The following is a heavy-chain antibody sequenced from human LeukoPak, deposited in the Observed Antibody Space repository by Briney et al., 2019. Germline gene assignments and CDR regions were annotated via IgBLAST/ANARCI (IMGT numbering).Heavy chain of an antibody. CDR2: ITPIVDIA. CDR1: GYTFTSYG. V-gene: IGHV1-69*04. CDR3: ASGLGFCSGSDCTNLVKDYYYGMNV. J-gene: IGHJ6*02. D-gene: IGHD2-15*01. Sequence: ASVKVSCKASGYTFTSYGISWVRQAPGQGLEWMGRITPIVDIATYIQKFQGRVTITANKFTSTAYMELSSLTSEDTAVYYCASGLGFCSGSDCTNLVKDYYYGMNVWGQGTTVTVSS.